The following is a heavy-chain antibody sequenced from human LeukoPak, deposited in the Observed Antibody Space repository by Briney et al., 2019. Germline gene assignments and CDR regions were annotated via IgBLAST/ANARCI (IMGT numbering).Heavy chain of an antibody. CDR3: AKDWGATNYYFGC. CDR2: IWYDGSDK. Sequence: GGSLRLSCAASGFTFSSYGMHWVRQAPGKGLEWVAVIWYDGSDKYYADSVKGRFTISRDNSKNTLYLQMNSLRAEDTAVYYCAKDWGATNYYFGCWGQGTLVTVSS. V-gene: IGHV3-33*06. J-gene: IGHJ4*02. CDR1: GFTFSSYG. D-gene: IGHD1-26*01.